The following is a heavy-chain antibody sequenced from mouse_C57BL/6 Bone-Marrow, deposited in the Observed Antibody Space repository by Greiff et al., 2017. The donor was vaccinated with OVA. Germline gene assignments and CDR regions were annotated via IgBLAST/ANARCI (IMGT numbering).Heavy chain of an antibody. CDR3: ASAVFAY. Sequence: QVQLQQPGAELVKPGASVKLSCKASGYTFTSYWMQWVKQRPGQGLEWIGEIDPSDSYTNYNQKFKGKATLTVDTSSSTAYMQLRSLTSEYSAVYYCASAVFAYWGQGTLVTVSA. CDR2: IDPSDSYT. CDR1: GYTFTSYW. V-gene: IGHV1-50*01. J-gene: IGHJ3*01.